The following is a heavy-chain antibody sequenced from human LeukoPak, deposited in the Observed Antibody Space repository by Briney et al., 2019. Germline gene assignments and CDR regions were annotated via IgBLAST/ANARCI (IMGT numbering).Heavy chain of an antibody. CDR1: GFTFSSYG. D-gene: IGHD6-13*01. Sequence: GGSLRLSCAASGFTFSSYGMHWVRQAPGKGLEWVAVISYDGRNNYYADSVKGRFTVSRDNSKNTLYLQMNSLRAEDTAVYYCASHWAQQVVSDYWGQGTLVTVSS. V-gene: IGHV3-30*03. J-gene: IGHJ4*02. CDR2: ISYDGRNN. CDR3: ASHWAQQVVSDY.